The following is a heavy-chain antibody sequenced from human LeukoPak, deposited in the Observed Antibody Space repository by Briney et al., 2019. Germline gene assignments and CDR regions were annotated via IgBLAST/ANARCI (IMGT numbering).Heavy chain of an antibody. CDR2: ISSSSSYI. CDR3: ARVEPDSSWAAGAFDI. Sequence: PGGSLRLSCAASGFTFSSYSMNWVRQAPGKGLEWVSSISSSSSYIYYADSVKGRFTISRDNAKNSLYLQMNSLRAEDTAVYYCARVEPDSSWAAGAFDIWGQGTMVTVSS. CDR1: GFTFSSYS. J-gene: IGHJ3*02. D-gene: IGHD6-13*01. V-gene: IGHV3-21*01.